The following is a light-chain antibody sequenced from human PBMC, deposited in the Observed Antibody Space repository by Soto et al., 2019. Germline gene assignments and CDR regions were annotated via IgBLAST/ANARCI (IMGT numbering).Light chain of an antibody. CDR3: CSYAGSFVV. J-gene: IGLJ2*01. CDR2: DVS. V-gene: IGLV2-11*01. Sequence: QSVLTQPRSVSGSPGQSVTISCTGTSSDVGGYNYVSWYQQHPGKAPKLMIYDVSKRPSGVPDRFSGSKSGNTASLTISGLQAEAEADYYCCSYAGSFVVFGGGTKVTVL. CDR1: SSDVGGYNY.